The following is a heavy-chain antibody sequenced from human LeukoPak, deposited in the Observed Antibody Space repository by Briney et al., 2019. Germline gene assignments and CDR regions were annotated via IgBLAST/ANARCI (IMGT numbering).Heavy chain of an antibody. D-gene: IGHD2-8*02. V-gene: IGHV4-34*01. CDR1: GGSFSGYY. J-gene: IGHJ4*02. CDR2: INHSGST. CDR3: ARGRIVLVVYAMEFDY. Sequence: SETLSLTCAVYGGSFSGYYWSWIRQPPGKGLEWIGEINHSGSTNYNPSLKSRVTISVDTSKNQFSLKLSSVTAADTAVYYCARGRIVLVVYAMEFDYWGQGTLVTISS.